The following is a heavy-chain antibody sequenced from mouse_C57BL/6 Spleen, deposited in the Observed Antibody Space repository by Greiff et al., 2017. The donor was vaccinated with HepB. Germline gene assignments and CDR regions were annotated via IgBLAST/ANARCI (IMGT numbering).Heavy chain of an antibody. Sequence: QVQLKQSGAELVRPGASVKLSCKASGYTFTDYYINWVKQSPGQGLEWIARIYPGSGNTYYNEKFKGKATLTAEKSSSTAYMQLSSLTSEDSAVYFCARNPLLDYWGQGTTLTVSS. J-gene: IGHJ2*01. V-gene: IGHV1-76*01. CDR1: GYTFTDYY. CDR2: IYPGSGNT. CDR3: ARNPLLDY.